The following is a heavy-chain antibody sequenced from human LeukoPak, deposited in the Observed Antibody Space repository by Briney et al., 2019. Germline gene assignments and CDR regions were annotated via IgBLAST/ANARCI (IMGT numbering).Heavy chain of an antibody. V-gene: IGHV4-59*01. CDR1: GGSISSYY. CDR3: ARGQWLVSRYMDV. CDR2: IYYSGST. D-gene: IGHD6-19*01. J-gene: IGHJ6*03. Sequence: SETLSLTCTVSGGSISSYYWSWIWQPPGKGLEWIGYIYYSGSTNYNPSLKSRVTMSVDTSKNQFSLKLSSVTAADTAVYYCARGQWLVSRYMDVWGKGTTVTVSS.